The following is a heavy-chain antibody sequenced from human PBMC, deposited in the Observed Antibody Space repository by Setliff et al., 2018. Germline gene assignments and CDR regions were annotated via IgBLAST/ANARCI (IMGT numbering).Heavy chain of an antibody. D-gene: IGHD2-21*02. Sequence: PGGSLRLSCAASGFTFSSYGMHWVRQAPGKGLEWVAFIRYDGSNKYYADSVKGRFTISRDNSKNTLYLQMNSLRAEDTAVYYCAKASSADYYDNDYFKYWGQGALVTVSS. CDR1: GFTFSSYG. J-gene: IGHJ1*01. CDR3: AKASSADYYDNDYFKY. CDR2: IRYDGSNK. V-gene: IGHV3-30*02.